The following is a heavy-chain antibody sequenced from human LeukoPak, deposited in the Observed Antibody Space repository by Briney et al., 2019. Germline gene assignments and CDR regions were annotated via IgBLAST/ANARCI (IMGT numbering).Heavy chain of an antibody. CDR1: GYTFTSYD. V-gene: IGHV1-8*03. J-gene: IGHJ4*02. Sequence: ASVKVSCKASGYTFTSYDINWVRQATGQGLEGMGWMNPNSGNTGYAQKFQGRVTITRNTSISTAYMELSSLRSEDTAVYYCARVSIAAAGLIDYWGQGTLVTVSS. D-gene: IGHD6-13*01. CDR2: MNPNSGNT. CDR3: ARVSIAAAGLIDY.